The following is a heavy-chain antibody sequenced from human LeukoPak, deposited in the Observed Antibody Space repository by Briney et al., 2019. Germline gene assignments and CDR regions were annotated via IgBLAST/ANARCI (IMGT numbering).Heavy chain of an antibody. Sequence: PGASLRLSCAASGFTFKDYWMSWVRQAPGKGPEFVANINKEGNEEHFVDSVKGRFTVSRDNAKNSVYLQMNSLRAEDTAVYYCAREAVGATHFDYWGQGTLVTVSS. CDR3: AREAVGATHFDY. V-gene: IGHV3-7*01. J-gene: IGHJ4*02. CDR1: GFTFKDYW. D-gene: IGHD1-26*01. CDR2: INKEGNEE.